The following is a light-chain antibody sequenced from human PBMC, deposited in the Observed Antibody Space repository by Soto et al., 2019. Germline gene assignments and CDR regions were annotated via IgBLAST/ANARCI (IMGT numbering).Light chain of an antibody. CDR3: SSFTGDSTVL. CDR1: SRDVGGYNF. J-gene: IGLJ2*01. Sequence: QSVLTQPASVSGSPGQSITISCIGTSRDVGGYNFVSWYQQHPGKAPKLMISEVSNRPSGVSNRFSGSKSGNTASLTISGLQAEDEADYYCSSFTGDSTVLFGGGTKLTV. V-gene: IGLV2-14*01. CDR2: EVS.